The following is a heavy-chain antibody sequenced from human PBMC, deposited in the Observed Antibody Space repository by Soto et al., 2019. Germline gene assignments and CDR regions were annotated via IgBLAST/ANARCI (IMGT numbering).Heavy chain of an antibody. J-gene: IGHJ4*02. V-gene: IGHV5-10-1*01. D-gene: IGHD3-22*01. CDR2: IDPSDSYT. CDR3: AGHDTTDYESGAHFYGDY. CDR1: GYSFTSYW. Sequence: GESLKISCKGSGYSFTSYWISWVRQMPGKGLEWMGRIDPSDSYTNYSPSFQGHVTISADKSISTAYLQWSSLKASDTAMYYCAGHDTTDYESGAHFYGDYWGQGTQVTVSS.